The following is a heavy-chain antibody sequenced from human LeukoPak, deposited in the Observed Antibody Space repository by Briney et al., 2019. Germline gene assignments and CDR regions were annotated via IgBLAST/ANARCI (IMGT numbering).Heavy chain of an antibody. CDR3: ARIPYQMTTVTTGAFDI. Sequence: SETLSLTCTVSGGSISSYYWSWIRQPPGKGLEWIGYIYYSGSTNYNPSLKSRVTISVDTSKNQFSLKLSSVTAADTAVYYCARIPYQMTTVTTGAFDIWGQGTMVTVSS. D-gene: IGHD4-17*01. V-gene: IGHV4-59*08. CDR1: GGSISSYY. CDR2: IYYSGST. J-gene: IGHJ3*02.